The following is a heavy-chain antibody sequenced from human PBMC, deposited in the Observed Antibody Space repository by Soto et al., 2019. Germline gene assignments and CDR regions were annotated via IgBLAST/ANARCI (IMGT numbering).Heavy chain of an antibody. V-gene: IGHV4-31*03. D-gene: IGHD3-16*01. CDR3: ARARGAYPMGGWFDP. CDR1: GGSISSGGYY. Sequence: QVQLQESGPGLVKPSQTLSLTCTVSGGSISSGGYYWSWIRQHPGKGLEWIGYIYYSGSTYYNPSLKSRVTISVDTSKNQFSLKLSSVTAADTAVYYCARARGAYPMGGWFDPWGQGTLVTVSS. CDR2: IYYSGST. J-gene: IGHJ5*02.